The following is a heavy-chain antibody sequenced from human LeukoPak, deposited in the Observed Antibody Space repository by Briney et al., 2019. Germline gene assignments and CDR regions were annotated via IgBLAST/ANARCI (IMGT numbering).Heavy chain of an antibody. Sequence: GGSLRLSCAASGFTFSSYWMHWVRQAPGKGLVWVSRINSDGSSTSYADSVKGRFTISRDNAKNTLYLQMNSLRAEDAAVYYCARDCPDWSGYLGHYYYYYYMDVWGKGTTVTVSS. CDR3: ARDCPDWSGYLGHYYYYYYMDV. J-gene: IGHJ6*03. CDR1: GFTFSSYW. D-gene: IGHD3-3*01. CDR2: INSDGSST. V-gene: IGHV3-74*01.